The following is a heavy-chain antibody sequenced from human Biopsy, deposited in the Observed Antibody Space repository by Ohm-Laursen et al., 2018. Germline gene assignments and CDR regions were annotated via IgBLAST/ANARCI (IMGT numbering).Heavy chain of an antibody. CDR3: ARGSPRRVSIFEASIYWFDT. J-gene: IGHJ5*02. Sequence: ASVKVSCKASGYSFTTYDVNWVRQARGQGLEWMGWMIPNSGKAGYAQRFQGRVTLTMNTSIGTAYMELSGLRSEDTAVYYCARGSPRRVSIFEASIYWFDTWGQGTLVIVSS. D-gene: IGHD6-6*01. CDR1: GYSFTTYD. V-gene: IGHV1-8*01. CDR2: MIPNSGKA.